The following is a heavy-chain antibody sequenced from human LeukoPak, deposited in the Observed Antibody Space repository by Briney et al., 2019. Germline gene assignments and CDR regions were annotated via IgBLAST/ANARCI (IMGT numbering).Heavy chain of an antibody. Sequence: GGSLRLSCAASGFTFSSYAMSWVRQAPGKGLEWVSAISGSGGSTYYADSVKGRFTISRDNSKNTLYLQMNSLRAEDTAVYYCAKDGLLRFLEWLSDAFDIWGQGTMVTVSS. V-gene: IGHV3-23*01. D-gene: IGHD3-3*01. J-gene: IGHJ3*02. CDR3: AKDGLLRFLEWLSDAFDI. CDR2: ISGSGGST. CDR1: GFTFSSYA.